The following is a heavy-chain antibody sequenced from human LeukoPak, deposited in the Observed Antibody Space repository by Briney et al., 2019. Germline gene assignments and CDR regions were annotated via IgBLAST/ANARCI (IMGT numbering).Heavy chain of an antibody. CDR2: ISSSSSYI. J-gene: IGHJ1*01. V-gene: IGHV3-21*01. D-gene: IGHD1-14*01. CDR3: ATGEGIEYFQH. CDR1: GFTFSSYS. Sequence: GGSLRLSCAASGFTFSSYSMNWVRQAPGKGLEWVSSISSSSSYIYYADSVKGRFTISRDNSKNTLYLQMNSLRAEDTAVYYCATGEGIEYFQHWGQGTLVTVSS.